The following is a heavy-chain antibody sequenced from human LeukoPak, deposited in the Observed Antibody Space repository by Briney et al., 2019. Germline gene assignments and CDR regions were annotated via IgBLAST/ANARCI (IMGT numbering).Heavy chain of an antibody. CDR2: ISSSSSYI. CDR1: GFTFSSYS. J-gene: IGHJ4*02. V-gene: IGHV3-21*01. Sequence: GGSLRLSCAASGFTFSSYSMNWVRQAPGKGLEWVSSISSSSSYIYYADSVKGRFTISRDNSKNTLYLQMNSLRAEDTAVYYCAKDQMVRGRSSLDYWGQGTLVTVSS. D-gene: IGHD3-10*01. CDR3: AKDQMVRGRSSLDY.